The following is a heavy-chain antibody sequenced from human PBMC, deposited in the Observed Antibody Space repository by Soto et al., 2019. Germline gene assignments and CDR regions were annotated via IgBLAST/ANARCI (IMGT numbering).Heavy chain of an antibody. CDR2: IYYSGST. Sequence: PSETLSLTCTVSGGSISSGGYYWSWIRQHPGKGLEWIGYIYYSGSTYYNPSLKSRVTISVDTSKNQFSLKLSSVTAADTAVYYCARVGIAARAGPADYWGQGTLVTVSS. J-gene: IGHJ4*02. V-gene: IGHV4-31*03. CDR1: GGSISSGGYY. CDR3: ARVGIAARAGPADY. D-gene: IGHD6-6*01.